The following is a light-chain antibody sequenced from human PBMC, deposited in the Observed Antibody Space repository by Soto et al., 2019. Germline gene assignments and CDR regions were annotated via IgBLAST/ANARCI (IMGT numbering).Light chain of an antibody. CDR2: DAS. CDR1: QSVSSY. CDR3: QQRSNWLT. Sequence: EIVLTQSPATLSLSPGERATLSCRASQSVSSYLAWYQQKPGQAPRLLIYDASNRATGIPARFSGSGSGTDFVLTISRLEPEDFAVYYCQQRSNWLTFGGGTKVEIK. V-gene: IGKV3-11*01. J-gene: IGKJ4*01.